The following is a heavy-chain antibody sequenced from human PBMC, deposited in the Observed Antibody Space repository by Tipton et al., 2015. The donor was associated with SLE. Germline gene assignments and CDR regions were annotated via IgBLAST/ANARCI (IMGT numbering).Heavy chain of an antibody. CDR2: ISGSGGSP. CDR1: GFTFSSFS. Sequence: GSLRLSCAASGFTFSSFSMNWVRQAPGKGLEWVSAISGSGGSPYYADSVKGRFTISRDNSKNTLYLQMSSLRAEDTATYYCAKVAFATGVSGYDSPDYWGQGIMVTVSP. D-gene: IGHD5-12*01. J-gene: IGHJ4*02. V-gene: IGHV3-23*01. CDR3: AKVAFATGVSGYDSPDY.